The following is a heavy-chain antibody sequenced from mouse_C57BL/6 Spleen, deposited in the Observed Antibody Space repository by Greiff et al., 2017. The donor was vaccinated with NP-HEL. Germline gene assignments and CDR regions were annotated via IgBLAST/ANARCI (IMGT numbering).Heavy chain of an antibody. CDR3: ATVAFDY. D-gene: IGHD1-1*01. Sequence: QVQLKQPGAELVMPGASVKLSCKASGYTFTSYWMHWVKQRPGQGLEWIGEIDPSDSYTNYNQKFKGKSTLTVDKSSSTAYMQLSSLTSEDSAVYYCATVAFDYWGQGATLTVSS. CDR1: GYTFTSYW. V-gene: IGHV1-69*01. CDR2: IDPSDSYT. J-gene: IGHJ2*01.